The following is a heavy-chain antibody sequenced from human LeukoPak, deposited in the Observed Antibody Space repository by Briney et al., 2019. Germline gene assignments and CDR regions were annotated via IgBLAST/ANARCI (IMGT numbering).Heavy chain of an antibody. CDR1: GFTFSSYA. J-gene: IGHJ4*02. D-gene: IGHD4-17*01. Sequence: GVSLRLSCAASGFTFSSYAMHWVRQAPGKGLEWVAVISYDGSNKYYADSVKGRFTISRDNSKNTLYLQMNSLRAEDTAVYYCARDGGYGDYAPLDYWGQGTLVTVSS. V-gene: IGHV3-30-3*01. CDR2: ISYDGSNK. CDR3: ARDGGYGDYAPLDY.